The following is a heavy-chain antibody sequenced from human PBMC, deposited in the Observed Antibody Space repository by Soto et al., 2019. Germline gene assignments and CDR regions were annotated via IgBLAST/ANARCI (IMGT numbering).Heavy chain of an antibody. J-gene: IGHJ3*02. CDR1: GFTVSSNY. CDR2: IYSGGST. CDR3: ARSEYSSSFFAFDI. Sequence: GGSLRLSCAASGFTVSSNYMSWVRQAPGKGLEWVSVIYSGGSTYYADSVKGRFTISRDNSKNTLYLQMNSLRAEDTDVYYCARSEYSSSFFAFDIWGQGTMVTVSS. V-gene: IGHV3-66*02. D-gene: IGHD6-6*01.